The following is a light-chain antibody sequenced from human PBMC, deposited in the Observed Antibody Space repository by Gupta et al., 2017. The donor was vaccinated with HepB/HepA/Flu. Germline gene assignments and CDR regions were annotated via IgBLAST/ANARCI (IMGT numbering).Light chain of an antibody. CDR1: SSDVGGYNY. V-gene: IGLV2-14*03. Sequence: SALTQPASVSGSPGPSLTISCTGTSSDVGGYNYVSWYQQHPGKAPKLMIYDVSNRPSGVANRFSGSKSGNTASLTISGLQAEEEADYYCSSYTSSSTLYVFGTGTKVTVL. CDR3: SSYTSSSTLYV. J-gene: IGLJ1*01. CDR2: DVS.